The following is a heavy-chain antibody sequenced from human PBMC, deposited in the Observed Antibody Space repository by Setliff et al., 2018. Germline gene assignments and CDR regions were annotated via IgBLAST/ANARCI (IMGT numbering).Heavy chain of an antibody. CDR1: GFTFNTYA. V-gene: IGHV3-23*01. Sequence: GGSLRLSCAASGFTFNTYAMSWVRQPPGKGLEWVSSISDTAIGIYYAGSVRGRFTISRDNSKKTLFLQMNSLRVEDTAIYYCAKDVVGYSSTWPKRDYFDSWGQGTLVTVSS. CDR2: ISDTAIGI. CDR3: AKDVVGYSSTWPKRDYFDS. D-gene: IGHD6-13*01. J-gene: IGHJ4*02.